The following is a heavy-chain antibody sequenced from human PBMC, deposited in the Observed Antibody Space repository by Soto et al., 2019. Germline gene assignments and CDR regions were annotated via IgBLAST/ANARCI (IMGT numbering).Heavy chain of an antibody. D-gene: IGHD7-27*01. J-gene: IGHJ5*01. CDR1: GFTFSSYW. V-gene: IGHV3-74*01. CDR3: VRALGMFDS. CDR2: INGDGRTT. Sequence: GGSLILSVPSSGFTFSSYWINWVRQAPGKGLVWVSRINGDGRTTSYGDSVKGRFTISRDNAKNTLSLQMNSLRVDDTAIYYCVRALGMFDSWGQGTLVTVSS.